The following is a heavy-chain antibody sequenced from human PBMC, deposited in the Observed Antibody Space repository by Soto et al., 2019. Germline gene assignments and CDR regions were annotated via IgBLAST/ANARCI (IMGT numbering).Heavy chain of an antibody. D-gene: IGHD1-26*01. CDR1: GFTVSSNY. CDR2: IYAGGST. V-gene: IGHV3-53*01. J-gene: IGHJ6*02. CDR3: ARDPSKELGMDV. Sequence: GGSLRLSCAASGFTVSSNYMSWVRQAPGKGLEWVSIIYAGGSTYYADSVKGRFTISRDNSKNTLYLQMNSLRAEDTAVYYCARDPSKELGMDVWGQGTTVTVSS.